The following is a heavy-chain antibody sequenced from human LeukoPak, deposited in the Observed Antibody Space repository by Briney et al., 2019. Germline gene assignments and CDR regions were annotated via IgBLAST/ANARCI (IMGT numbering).Heavy chain of an antibody. Sequence: SETLSLTCTVSGGSISSGSYAWAWMRQPPGTGLEWIGYIYYSGNSYYNPSLKSRLIMSVDTSKNQFSLKLSSVTAADTAVYYCTRDRSNFVNWFDPWGQGTLVTVSS. CDR1: GGSISSGSYA. D-gene: IGHD4-11*01. CDR2: IYYSGNS. J-gene: IGHJ5*02. CDR3: TRDRSNFVNWFDP. V-gene: IGHV4-30-4*07.